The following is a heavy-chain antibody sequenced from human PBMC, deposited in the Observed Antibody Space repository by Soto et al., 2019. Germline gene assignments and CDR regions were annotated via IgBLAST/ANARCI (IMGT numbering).Heavy chain of an antibody. CDR1: GGSISSYY. D-gene: IGHD4-17*01. Sequence: SETLSLTCTVSGGSISSYYWSWIRQPPGKGLEWIGYIYYSGSTNYNPSLKSRVTISVDTSKNQFSLKLSSVTAADTAVYYCARVADDYGDLDYWGQGTLVTVSS. J-gene: IGHJ4*02. CDR3: ARVADDYGDLDY. V-gene: IGHV4-59*01. CDR2: IYYSGST.